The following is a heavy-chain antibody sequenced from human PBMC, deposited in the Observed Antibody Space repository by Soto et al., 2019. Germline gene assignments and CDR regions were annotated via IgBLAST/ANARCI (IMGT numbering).Heavy chain of an antibody. Sequence: PSETLSLTCAVSGGSISSGGYSWSWIRQPPGKGLEWIGYIYHSGSTYYNPSLKSRVTISVDRSKNQFSLKLSSVTAADTAVYYCARGEGYYYSMDVWGQGTTVTVSS. CDR3: ARGEGYYYSMDV. V-gene: IGHV4-30-2*01. CDR2: IYHSGST. J-gene: IGHJ6*02. CDR1: GGSISSGGYS. D-gene: IGHD1-26*01.